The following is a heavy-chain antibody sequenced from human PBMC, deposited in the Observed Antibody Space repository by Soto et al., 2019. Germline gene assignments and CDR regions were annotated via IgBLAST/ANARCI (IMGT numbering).Heavy chain of an antibody. J-gene: IGHJ3*02. CDR1: GFTFSYYV. Sequence: QEQLVESGGGVVQPGRSLRLSCTTSGFTFSYYVMHWVRQAPGKGLEWVTLIWNDGTNKYYADSVKGRFTISRDNTKNTLYLQMNSLRAEDTAVYYCASSSMVGTPVRLFDIWGQGTMVTVSS. V-gene: IGHV3-33*01. D-gene: IGHD2-15*01. CDR3: ASSSMVGTPVRLFDI. CDR2: IWNDGTNK.